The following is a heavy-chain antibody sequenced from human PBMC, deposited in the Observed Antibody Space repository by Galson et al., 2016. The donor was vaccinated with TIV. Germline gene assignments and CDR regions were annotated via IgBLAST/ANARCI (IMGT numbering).Heavy chain of an antibody. CDR1: GFTFSTYW. CDR2: IDSEGDNT. D-gene: IGHD1-1*01. CDR3: ARGALDTDRQYHYYYGLDV. Sequence: SLRLSCAASGFTFSTYWMHWVRQAPGKGLVWVSRIDSEGDNTRYADSVTGRFTISRDNAKNTLYLQMSSLGADDTAVYYCARGALDTDRQYHYYYGLDVWGQGTAVTVSS. V-gene: IGHV3-74*01. J-gene: IGHJ6*02.